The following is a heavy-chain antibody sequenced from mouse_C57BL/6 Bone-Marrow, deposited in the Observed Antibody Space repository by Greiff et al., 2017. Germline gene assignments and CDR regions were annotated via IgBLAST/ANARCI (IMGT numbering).Heavy chain of an antibody. Sequence: QVTLKECGPGILQSSQTLRLTCSFSGFSLSTSGMGVSWIRQPSGKGLEWLAHIYWDDDKRYNPSLKSQLTISKDTSRNQVFLKITSVDTAATATYYCARNDYDALLDYWGQGTTLTVSS. D-gene: IGHD2-4*01. CDR2: IYWDDDK. V-gene: IGHV8-12*01. CDR3: ARNDYDALLDY. CDR1: GFSLSTSGMG. J-gene: IGHJ2*01.